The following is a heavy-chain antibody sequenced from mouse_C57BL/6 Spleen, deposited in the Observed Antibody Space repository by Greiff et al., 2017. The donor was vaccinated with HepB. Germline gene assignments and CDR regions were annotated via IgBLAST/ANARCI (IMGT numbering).Heavy chain of an antibody. Sequence: EVKLVESGGGLVQPGGSMKLSCAASGFTFSDAWMDWVRQSPEKGLEWVAEIRNKANNHATYYAESVKGRFTISRDDSKSSVYLQMNSLRAEDTGIYYCTRQSNYDYAMDYWGQGTSVTVSS. V-gene: IGHV6-6*01. J-gene: IGHJ4*01. CDR2: IRNKANNHAT. CDR3: TRQSNYDYAMDY. CDR1: GFTFSDAW. D-gene: IGHD2-5*01.